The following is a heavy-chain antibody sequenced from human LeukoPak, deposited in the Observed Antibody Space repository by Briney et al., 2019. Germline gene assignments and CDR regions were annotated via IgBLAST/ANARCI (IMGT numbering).Heavy chain of an antibody. CDR2: IYYSGST. Sequence: SETLSLTCTVSGGSISSSSYYWGWIRQPPGKGLEWIGSIYYSGSTYYNPSLKSRVTISVDTSKNQFSLKLSSVTAADTAVYYCARIYCSSTSCYWGWFDPWGQGTLVTVSS. CDR1: GGSISSSSYY. V-gene: IGHV4-39*07. CDR3: ARIYCSSTSCYWGWFDP. D-gene: IGHD2-2*01. J-gene: IGHJ5*02.